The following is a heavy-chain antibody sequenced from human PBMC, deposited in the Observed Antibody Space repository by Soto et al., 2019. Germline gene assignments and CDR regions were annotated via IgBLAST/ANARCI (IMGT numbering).Heavy chain of an antibody. CDR3: AHMYGDPPFSWFDP. Sequence: QITLKESGPTLVKPTQTLTLTCTFSGFSLSTSGVGVGWIRQPPGKALEWLALIYWDDDKRYSPSLKSRLTITKDTSKNQVVLTMTNMDPVDTATYYCAHMYGDPPFSWFDPWGQGTLVTVSS. CDR1: GFSLSTSGVG. J-gene: IGHJ5*02. CDR2: IYWDDDK. V-gene: IGHV2-5*02. D-gene: IGHD2-8*01.